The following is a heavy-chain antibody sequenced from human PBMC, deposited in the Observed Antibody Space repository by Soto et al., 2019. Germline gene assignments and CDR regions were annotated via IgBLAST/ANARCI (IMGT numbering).Heavy chain of an antibody. D-gene: IGHD1-26*01. V-gene: IGHV3-33*01. Sequence: PWGSLRLSCAASGFTFINYGMHWFRQSPGKGLEWVAIIWHDGNNKYYADSVRGRFIISRDNSKNRLYLQMNSLRAEDTAVYYCASDLVGASDSYGLDVWGQGTPVTVSS. CDR2: IWHDGNNK. CDR3: ASDLVGASDSYGLDV. CDR1: GFTFINYG. J-gene: IGHJ6*02.